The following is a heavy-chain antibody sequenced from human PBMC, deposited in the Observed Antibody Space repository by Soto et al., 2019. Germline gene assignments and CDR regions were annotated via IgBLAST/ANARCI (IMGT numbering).Heavy chain of an antibody. CDR3: AKDPPSSHGSSWYDWREQSNFDY. CDR1: GFTFSSYA. CDR2: ISGSGGST. Sequence: EVQLLESGGGLVQPGGSLRLSCAASGFTFSSYAMSWVRQAPGKGLEWVSAISGSGGSTYYADSVKGRFTISRDNSKNTLYLQMNSLRVEDTAVYYCAKDPPSSHGSSWYDWREQSNFDYWGQGTLVTVSS. D-gene: IGHD6-13*01. J-gene: IGHJ4*02. V-gene: IGHV3-23*01.